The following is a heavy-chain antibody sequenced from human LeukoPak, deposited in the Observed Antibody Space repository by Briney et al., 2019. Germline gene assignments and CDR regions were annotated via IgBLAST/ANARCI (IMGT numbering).Heavy chain of an antibody. J-gene: IGHJ4*02. V-gene: IGHV3-74*01. CDR3: ARGVTTPDY. D-gene: IGHD4-17*01. Sequence: GGSLRLSCVASGFTFSSYWMHWVRQDPRKGLVWVSRINGDGRNINYADSVRGRFTISRDNAKNTLYLQMNTLRVEDTAVYYCARGVTTPDYWGQGTLVTVSS. CDR1: GFTFSSYW. CDR2: INGDGRNI.